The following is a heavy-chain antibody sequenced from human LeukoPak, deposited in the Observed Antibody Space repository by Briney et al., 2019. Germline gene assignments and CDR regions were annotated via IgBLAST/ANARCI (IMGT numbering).Heavy chain of an antibody. V-gene: IGHV4-39*07. Sequence: GSLRLSCTTSGFSFNTYSMSWIRQPPGKGLEWIGSIYYSGSTYYNPSLKSRVTISVDTSKNQFSLKLSSVTAADTAVYYCARIRSRKWGFDYWGQGTLVTVSS. J-gene: IGHJ4*02. CDR1: GFSFNTYS. D-gene: IGHD1-26*01. CDR2: IYYSGST. CDR3: ARIRSRKWGFDY.